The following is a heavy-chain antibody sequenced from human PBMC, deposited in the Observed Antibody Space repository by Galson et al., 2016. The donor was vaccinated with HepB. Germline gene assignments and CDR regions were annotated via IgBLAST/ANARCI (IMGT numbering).Heavy chain of an antibody. J-gene: IGHJ3*02. Sequence: SETLSLTCSVSGGPISGYYWSWIRQSPGKGLEYIGYIFYNGNTNYNPSLKSRVSISVDTSRRQFSLKVRSMTAADTAMYFCARGIRSTSAPRALDIWGHGTMVTVSS. CDR1: GGPISGYY. D-gene: IGHD6-6*01. CDR2: IFYNGNT. V-gene: IGHV4-59*01. CDR3: ARGIRSTSAPRALDI.